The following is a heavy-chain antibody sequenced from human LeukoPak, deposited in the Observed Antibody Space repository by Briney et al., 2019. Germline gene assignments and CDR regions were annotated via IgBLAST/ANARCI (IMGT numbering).Heavy chain of an antibody. D-gene: IGHD6-13*01. Sequence: SETLSLTCTVSGGSISSSSYYWGWIRQPPGKGLEWIGSIYYSGSTNYNPSLKSRVTISVDTSKNQFSPKLSSVTAADTAVYYCARDVSSSWYTFGFDPWGQGTLVTVSS. J-gene: IGHJ5*02. CDR2: IYYSGST. CDR3: ARDVSSSWYTFGFDP. CDR1: GGSISSSSYY. V-gene: IGHV4-39*07.